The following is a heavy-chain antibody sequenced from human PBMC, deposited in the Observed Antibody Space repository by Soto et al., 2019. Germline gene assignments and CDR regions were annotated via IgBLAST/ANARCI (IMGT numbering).Heavy chain of an antibody. V-gene: IGHV3-64D*06. J-gene: IGHJ4*01. CDR3: GRKEVSCPIDY. Sequence: PGGSLRLSCTASAFTFSFYTMHWVRQAPGKGLEYVSAISPTGGTTYYADYLKGRFTTSRDNSKSTLYLQMSSLRTEDTAVYYCGRKEVSCPIDYWGHGTLVTV. CDR2: ISPTGGTT. CDR1: AFTFSFYT.